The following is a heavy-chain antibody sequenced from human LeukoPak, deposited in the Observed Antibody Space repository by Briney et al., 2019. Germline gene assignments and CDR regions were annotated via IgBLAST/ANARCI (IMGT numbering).Heavy chain of an antibody. CDR3: AKASRFGYSYGPREYFYYMDV. CDR2: ISGSGGST. Sequence: GGSLRLSCAASGFTFSSYGMSWVRQAPGKGLEWVSAISGSGGSTYYADSVKGRFTISRDNSKNTLYLQMNTLRAEDTAVYYCAKASRFGYSYGPREYFYYMDVWGKGTTVTISS. V-gene: IGHV3-23*01. J-gene: IGHJ6*03. CDR1: GFTFSSYG. D-gene: IGHD5-18*01.